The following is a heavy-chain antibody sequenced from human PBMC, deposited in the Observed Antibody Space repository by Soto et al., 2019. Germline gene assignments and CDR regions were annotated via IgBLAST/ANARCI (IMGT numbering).Heavy chain of an antibody. CDR1: GYTFTSYG. Sequence: ASVKVSCKASGYTFTSYGISWVRQAPGQGLEWMGWISAYNGNTNYAQKLQGRVTMTTDTSTSTAYMELRSLRSDDTAVYYCARGTATYDFWSGYRNYSYATDVSGQATTLTV. D-gene: IGHD3-3*01. V-gene: IGHV1-18*01. CDR2: ISAYNGNT. J-gene: IGHJ6*02. CDR3: ARGTATYDFWSGYRNYSYATDV.